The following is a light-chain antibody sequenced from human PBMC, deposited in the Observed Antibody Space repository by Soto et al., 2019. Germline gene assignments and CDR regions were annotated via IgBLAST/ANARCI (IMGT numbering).Light chain of an antibody. CDR3: QQYGTSPIT. V-gene: IGKV3-20*01. J-gene: IGKJ5*01. CDR1: QSFVNMY. Sequence: IVLTQSPGTLSLSPGERATLSCRASQSFVNMYLAWYQQKPGQPPRLLMYGASRRPTGIPDRFSGSGSGTDFTLTISSPEPEDFAVYYCQQYGTSPITFGQGTRLEIK. CDR2: GAS.